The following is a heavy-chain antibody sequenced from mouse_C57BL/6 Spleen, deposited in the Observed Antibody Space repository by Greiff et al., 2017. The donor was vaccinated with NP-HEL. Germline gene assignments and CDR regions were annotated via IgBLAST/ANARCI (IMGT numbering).Heavy chain of an antibody. J-gene: IGHJ1*03. CDR1: GFTFSSYA. D-gene: IGHD1-2*01. CDR3: ARDGITTGYFDV. Sequence: EVKLMESGGDLVKPGGSLKLSCAASGFTFSSYAMSWVRQTPEKRLEWVATISDGGSYTYYPDNVKGRFTISRDNAKNNLYLQMSHLKSEDTAMYYCARDGITTGYFDVWGTGTTVTVSS. CDR2: ISDGGSYT. V-gene: IGHV5-4*01.